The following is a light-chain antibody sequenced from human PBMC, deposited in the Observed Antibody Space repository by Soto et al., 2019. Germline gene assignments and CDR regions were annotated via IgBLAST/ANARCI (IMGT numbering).Light chain of an antibody. Sequence: QSVLTQPPSASGTPGQRVTISCSGSSSNVGGNPVNWYQHVPTTAPKLLIYTNTQRPSRVPDRFSGSKSGTSASLALSGLQSEDQADYSCASWDASLNGPVFGTGTKLTVL. CDR3: ASWDASLNGPV. CDR1: SSNVGGNP. CDR2: TNT. J-gene: IGLJ1*01. V-gene: IGLV1-44*01.